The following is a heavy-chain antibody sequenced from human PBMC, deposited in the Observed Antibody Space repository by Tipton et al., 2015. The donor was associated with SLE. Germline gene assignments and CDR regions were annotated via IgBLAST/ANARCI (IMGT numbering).Heavy chain of an antibody. CDR2: IYYSGGT. CDR3: ARASLGFMDY. Sequence: TLSLTCTVSGGSISSHYWSWIRQPPGKGLEWIGYIYYSGGTNYNPSLKSRVTISVDTSKNQFSLKLSSVTAADTAVDYCARASLGFMDYWGQGTLVTVSS. J-gene: IGHJ4*02. D-gene: IGHD2-15*01. V-gene: IGHV4-59*11. CDR1: GGSISSHY.